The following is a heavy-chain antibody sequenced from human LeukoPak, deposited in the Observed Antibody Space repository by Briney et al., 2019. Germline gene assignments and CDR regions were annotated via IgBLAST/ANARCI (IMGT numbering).Heavy chain of an antibody. CDR2: ISAYNGNT. Sequence: GASVKVSCKASGYTFTSYGISWVRQAPGQGLEWMGWISAYNGNTKYSQKFQGRVTITRDTSASTAYMELSSLRSEDTAVYYCAREVDALDAFDIWGQGTMVTVSS. V-gene: IGHV1-18*01. D-gene: IGHD2-2*01. CDR3: AREVDALDAFDI. CDR1: GYTFTSYG. J-gene: IGHJ3*02.